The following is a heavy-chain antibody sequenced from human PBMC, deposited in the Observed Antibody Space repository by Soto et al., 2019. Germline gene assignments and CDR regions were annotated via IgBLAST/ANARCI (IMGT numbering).Heavy chain of an antibody. CDR3: STGSPFSGSVVDY. V-gene: IGHV3-15*05. CDR2: IKSKSAGETT. CDR1: GFSFRTTW. J-gene: IGHJ4*02. Sequence: EVQLVESGGVLVKHGGSLSLSCAASGFSFRTTWMAWVRQAPGKGLEWVGRIKSKSAGETTDYADPVKGRFTISRDESKDTLYLHMDSLETGDTAVYYCSTGSPFSGSVVDYWGQGTLVTVSS. D-gene: IGHD1-26*01.